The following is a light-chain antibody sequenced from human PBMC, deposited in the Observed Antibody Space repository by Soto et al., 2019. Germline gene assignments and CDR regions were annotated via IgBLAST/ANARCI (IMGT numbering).Light chain of an antibody. CDR2: GAS. V-gene: IGKV3-20*01. CDR3: QQSGSSGT. Sequence: EIVLSMSPGTLSLSPRERATLSCRASQSVSNNYLAWYQQKPGQAPRLLIYGASNRATGIPDRFSGSGSGTDFTLTISRLEPEDFAVYYCQQSGSSGTFGQGTRLDIK. CDR1: QSVSNNY. J-gene: IGKJ1*01.